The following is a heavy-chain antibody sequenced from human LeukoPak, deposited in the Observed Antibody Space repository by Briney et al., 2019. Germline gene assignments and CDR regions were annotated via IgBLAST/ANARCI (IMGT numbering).Heavy chain of an antibody. D-gene: IGHD6-13*01. V-gene: IGHV4-31*03. CDR3: ARSLGIAAAGIFDY. CDR2: IYYSGST. Sequence: SETLSLTCTVSGGSISSGGYYWSWIRQHPGKGLEWIGYIYYSGSTYYNPSLKSRVTISVDTSKDQFSLKLSSVTAADTAVYYCARSLGIAAAGIFDYWGQGTLVTVSS. CDR1: GGSISSGGYY. J-gene: IGHJ4*02.